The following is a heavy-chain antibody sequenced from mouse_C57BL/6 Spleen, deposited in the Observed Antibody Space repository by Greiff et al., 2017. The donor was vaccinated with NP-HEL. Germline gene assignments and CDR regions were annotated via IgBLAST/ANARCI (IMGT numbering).Heavy chain of an antibody. CDR1: GYTFTSYW. V-gene: IGHV1-64*01. Sequence: QVQLQQPGAELVKPGASVKLSCKASGYTFTSYWMHWVKQRPGQGLEWIGIIHPNSGSTNYNEKFKSKATLTVDKSSSTAYMQLSSLTSEDSAVCYWAREGDYGSSYGNYCGYGGKGTTLTVSS. CDR2: IHPNSGST. J-gene: IGHJ2*01. CDR3: AREGDYGSSYGNYCGY. D-gene: IGHD1-1*01.